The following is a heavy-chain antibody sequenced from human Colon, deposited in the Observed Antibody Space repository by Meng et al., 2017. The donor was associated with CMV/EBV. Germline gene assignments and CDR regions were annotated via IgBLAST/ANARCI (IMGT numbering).Heavy chain of an antibody. D-gene: IGHD4-11*01. CDR1: EFTVSESY. Sequence: GGSLRLSCTASEFTVSESYMNWVRQAPGKGLEWVSVIYGGGTTKYEDSVKGRFAIARDNSKNTLFLQMNSLRAEDTAVYYCAGETGLPNGMDVWGQGTTVTVSS. J-gene: IGHJ6*02. CDR2: IYGGGTT. V-gene: IGHV3-53*01. CDR3: AGETGLPNGMDV.